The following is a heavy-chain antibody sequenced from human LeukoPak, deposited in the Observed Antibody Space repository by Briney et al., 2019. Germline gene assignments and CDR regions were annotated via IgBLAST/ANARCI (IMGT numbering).Heavy chain of an antibody. J-gene: IGHJ6*04. CDR3: ASSYYGSGSYYSYYGMDV. D-gene: IGHD3-10*01. Sequence: GGSLRLSCAASGFTFSSYWMHWVRQAPGKGLVWVSRINSDGSSTSYADSVKGRFTTSRDNAKNTLYLQMNSLRAEDTAVYYCASSYYGSGSYYSYYGMDVWGKGTTVTVSS. V-gene: IGHV3-74*01. CDR1: GFTFSSYW. CDR2: INSDGSST.